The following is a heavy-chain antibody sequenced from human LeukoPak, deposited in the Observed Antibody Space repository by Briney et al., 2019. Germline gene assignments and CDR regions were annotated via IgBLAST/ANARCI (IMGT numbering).Heavy chain of an antibody. V-gene: IGHV3-23*01. D-gene: IGHD4-23*01. J-gene: IGHJ4*02. CDR2: ITVSGGST. Sequence: GGSLRLSCADFGFTFSSYAMSWVRQAPGKGLEWVSAITVSGGSTYYADSVKGRFTISRDNSKNTLYLQMNTLRAEDTAVYYCARESTEVTPGYWGQGTLVTVSS. CDR3: ARESTEVTPGY. CDR1: GFTFSSYA.